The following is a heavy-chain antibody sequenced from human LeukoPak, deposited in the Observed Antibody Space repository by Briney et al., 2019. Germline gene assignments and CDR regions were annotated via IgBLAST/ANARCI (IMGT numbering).Heavy chain of an antibody. CDR2: INHSGST. J-gene: IGHJ4*02. CDR1: GGSFSGYY. CDR3: ARGAPRIGYCSSTSSSKGRLDRNYYFDY. V-gene: IGHV4-34*01. Sequence: SETLSLTCAVYGGSFSGYYWSWIRQPPGKGLEWIGEINHSGSTNYNPSLKSRVTISVDTSKNQFSLKLSSVTAADTAVYYCARGAPRIGYCSSTSSSKGRLDRNYYFDYWGQGTLVTVSS. D-gene: IGHD2-2*01.